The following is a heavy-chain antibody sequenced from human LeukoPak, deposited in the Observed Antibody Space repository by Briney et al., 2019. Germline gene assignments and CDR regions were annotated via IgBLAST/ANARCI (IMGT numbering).Heavy chain of an antibody. V-gene: IGHV4-31*03. CDR2: IYYSGST. J-gene: IGHJ4*02. CDR1: GGSISSGGYY. D-gene: IGHD2-2*01. CDR3: ASLLSPGYCSSTSCQEH. Sequence: SETLSLTCTVSGGSISSGGYYWSWIRQHLGKGLEWIGYIYYSGSTYYNPSLKSRVTISVDTSKNQFSLKLSSVTAADTAVYYCASLLSPGYCSSTSCQEHWGQGTLDTVSS.